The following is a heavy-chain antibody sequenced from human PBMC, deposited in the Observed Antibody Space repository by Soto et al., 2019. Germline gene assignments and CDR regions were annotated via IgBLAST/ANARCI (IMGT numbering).Heavy chain of an antibody. CDR2: IIPVFGRP. D-gene: IGHD5-12*01. Sequence: SVKVSCKASGGTFSSFGISWVRQAPGQGLEWMGGIIPVFGRPNYAQRFRGRLTITADESTNTCYMELIDLESEDTAVYYCAREGSGYNFWGQGTQVTVSS. CDR1: GGTFSSFG. V-gene: IGHV1-69*13. CDR3: AREGSGYNF. J-gene: IGHJ1*01.